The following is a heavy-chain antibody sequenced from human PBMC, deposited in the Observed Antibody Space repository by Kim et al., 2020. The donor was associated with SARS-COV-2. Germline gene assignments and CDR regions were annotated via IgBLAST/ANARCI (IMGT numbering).Heavy chain of an antibody. J-gene: IGHJ4*02. CDR1: GGSISSYY. V-gene: IGHV4-59*01. D-gene: IGHD3-10*01. CDR3: ARIIRRHGITMVRGVIANYYFVY. Sequence: SETLSLTCTVSGGSISSYYWSWIRQPPGKGLEWIGYIYYSGSTNYNPSLKSRVTISVDTSKNQFSLKLSSVTAADTAVYYCARIIRRHGITMVRGVIANYYFVYWGQGTLVTVSS. CDR2: IYYSGST.